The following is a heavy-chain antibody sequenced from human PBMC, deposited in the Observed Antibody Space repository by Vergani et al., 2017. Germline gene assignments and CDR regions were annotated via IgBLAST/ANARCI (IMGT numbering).Heavy chain of an antibody. CDR3: ARVYYDXWSAPRAYYYYMYV. CDR1: GGSISSYY. J-gene: IGHJ6*03. CDR2: IYYSWST. V-gene: IGHV4-59*01. D-gene: IGHD3-3*01. Sequence: QVQLQESGPGLVKPSETLSLTCTVSGGSISSYYWRWIRTPPGKGMEWIGYIYYSWSTNYNPSLKSRVTISVDTSKNQFSLKLSSVTAADTAVYYCARVYYDXWSAPRAYYYYMYVWGKGTTVTVSS.